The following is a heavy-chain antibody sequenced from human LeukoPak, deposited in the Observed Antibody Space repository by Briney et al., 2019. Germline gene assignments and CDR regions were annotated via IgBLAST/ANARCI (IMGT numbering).Heavy chain of an antibody. Sequence: GESLKISSKASGYSFTDFWIGWVRQLPGKGLEWMGIIYPDDSDPKYSPSFQGQVTISVDKSISTAYLQWSSLKASDTAMFYCARIILNYGYDWGQGTLVTVSS. D-gene: IGHD5-18*01. V-gene: IGHV5-51*01. CDR3: ARIILNYGYD. J-gene: IGHJ4*02. CDR1: GYSFTDFW. CDR2: IYPDDSDP.